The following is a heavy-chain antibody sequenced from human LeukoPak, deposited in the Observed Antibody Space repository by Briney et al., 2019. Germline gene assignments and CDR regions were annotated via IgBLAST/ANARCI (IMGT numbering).Heavy chain of an antibody. CDR3: AKDWAGATNLPEFDY. D-gene: IGHD1-26*01. J-gene: IGHJ4*02. CDR2: ISYDGSNK. CDR1: GFTFSSYG. V-gene: IGHV3-30*18. Sequence: PGGSLRLSCAASGFTFSSYGMHWVRQAPGKGLEGVAVISYDGSNKYYADSVKGRFTISRDNSKNTLYLQMNSLRAEDTAVYCCAKDWAGATNLPEFDYWGQGTLVTVSS.